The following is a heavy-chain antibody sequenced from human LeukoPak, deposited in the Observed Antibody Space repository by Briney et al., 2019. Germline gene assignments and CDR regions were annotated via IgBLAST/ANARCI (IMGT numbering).Heavy chain of an antibody. CDR3: VRGGVIGFDY. CDR1: GYTFSTSD. V-gene: IGHV3-13*01. D-gene: IGHD2-21*01. J-gene: IGHJ4*02. CDR2: IASAGNT. Sequence: GGSLRFSCAASGYTFSTSDMHWVRQASGRGLEWVSSIASAGNTYYAASVKGRFTISRENAKNSLYLQMNSLRAGDTAVYYCVRGGVIGFDYWGQGALVTVSS.